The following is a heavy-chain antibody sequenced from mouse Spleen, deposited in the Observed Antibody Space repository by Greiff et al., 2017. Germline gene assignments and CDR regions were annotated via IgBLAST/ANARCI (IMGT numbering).Heavy chain of an antibody. CDR1: GFTFSSYA. CDR2: ISSGGSYT. J-gene: IGHJ2*01. V-gene: IGHV5-9-3*01. CDR3: ARIGTGTSYYFDY. D-gene: IGHD4-1*01. Sequence: EVQLVESGGGLVKPGGSLKLSCAASGFTFSSYAMSWVRQTPEKRLEWVATISSGGSYTYYPDSVKGRFTISRDNAKNTLYLQMSSLRSEDTAMYYCARIGTGTSYYFDYWGQGTTLTVSS.